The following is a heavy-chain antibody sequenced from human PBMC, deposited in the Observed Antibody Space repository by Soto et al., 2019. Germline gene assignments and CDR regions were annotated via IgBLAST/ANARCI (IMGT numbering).Heavy chain of an antibody. J-gene: IGHJ4*02. CDR1: GFTFSTYA. D-gene: IGHD6-19*01. Sequence: EVPLLESGGGLVQPGGSLRLSCAASGFTFSTYAMNWVRQAPGKGLEGVSGISGSGDSTYYADSVKGRFTVSRDNSKNTLYLQMNSLRAEDTAVFYCAKERSSGWSLDYWGQGTLVTVSS. CDR3: AKERSSGWSLDY. V-gene: IGHV3-23*01. CDR2: ISGSGDST.